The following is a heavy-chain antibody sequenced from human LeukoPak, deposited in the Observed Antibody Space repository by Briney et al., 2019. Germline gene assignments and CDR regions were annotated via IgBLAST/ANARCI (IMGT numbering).Heavy chain of an antibody. CDR3: AKGGDGYRLDAFDI. J-gene: IGHJ3*02. Sequence: GGSLRLSCAASGFTFSSYGMHWVRQAPGKGLEWVAVISYDGSNKYYADSVKGRFTISRDNSKNTLYLQMNGLRAEDTAVYYCAKGGDGYRLDAFDIWGQGTMVTVSS. CDR2: ISYDGSNK. D-gene: IGHD5-24*01. V-gene: IGHV3-30*18. CDR1: GFTFSSYG.